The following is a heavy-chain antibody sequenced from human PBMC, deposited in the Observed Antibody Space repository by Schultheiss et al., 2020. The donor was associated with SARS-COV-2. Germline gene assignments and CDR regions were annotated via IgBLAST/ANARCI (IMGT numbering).Heavy chain of an antibody. CDR3: TRSGWCDY. CDR1: GFTVRRNY. V-gene: IGHV3-23*01. J-gene: IGHJ4*02. CDR2: ISGSGGST. Sequence: GGSLRLSCAASGFTVRRNYMSWVRQAPGKGLEWVSAISGSGGSTYYADSVKGRFTISRDNSKNTLYLQMNSLKTENTAVYYCTRSGWCDYWGQGTLVTVSS. D-gene: IGHD6-19*01.